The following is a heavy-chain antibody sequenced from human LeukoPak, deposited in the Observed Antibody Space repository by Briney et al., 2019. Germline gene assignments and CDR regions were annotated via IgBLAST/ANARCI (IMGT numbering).Heavy chain of an antibody. J-gene: IGHJ5*02. Sequence: PSETLSLTCAVYGGSFSGYYWSWIRQPPGKGLEWIGEINHSGSTNYNPSLKSRVTISVDTSKNQFSLKLSSVTAADTAVYYCARGRWFDPWGQGTLVTVSS. V-gene: IGHV4-34*01. CDR2: INHSGST. CDR1: GGSFSGYY. CDR3: ARGRWFDP.